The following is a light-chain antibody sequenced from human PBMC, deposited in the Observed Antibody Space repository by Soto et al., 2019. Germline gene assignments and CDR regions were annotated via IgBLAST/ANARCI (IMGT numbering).Light chain of an antibody. J-gene: IGKJ4*01. V-gene: IGKV3-20*01. Sequence: EIVLTQSPGTLSLSPGERATLSCRASQNVGRNYLAWFQQKPGQPPMLLIYHSSPTATGATDRFSVSGSGTDFTLTISRLEPEDFAVYCCHQHAISPLTFGGGTMVGIK. CDR2: HSS. CDR1: QNVGRNY. CDR3: HQHAISPLT.